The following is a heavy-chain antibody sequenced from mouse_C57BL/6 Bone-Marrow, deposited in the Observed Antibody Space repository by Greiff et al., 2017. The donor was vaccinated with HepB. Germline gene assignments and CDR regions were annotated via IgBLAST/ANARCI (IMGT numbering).Heavy chain of an antibody. V-gene: IGHV1-4*01. CDR2: INPSSCYT. D-gene: IGHD1-1*01. CDR3: ASRPIIYYCGRQAMDY. J-gene: IGHJ4*01. Sequence: VQLQQSGAELARPGASVKMSCKASGYTFTSYTMQWVKQRPGQGLEWIGYINPSSCYTKYNQKFKDKATLTVDKSSSTAYMQLSSLTSESSAVYCYASRPIIYYCGRQAMDYWGQGTSVTVSS. CDR1: GYTFTSYT.